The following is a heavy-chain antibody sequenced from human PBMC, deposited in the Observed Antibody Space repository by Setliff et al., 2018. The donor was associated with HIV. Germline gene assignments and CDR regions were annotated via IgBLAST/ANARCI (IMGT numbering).Heavy chain of an antibody. CDR1: GGSISSGGYY. CDR2: IYYSGST. CDR3: ARGERYSSSWYEGDNGFDP. J-gene: IGHJ5*02. V-gene: IGHV4-31*03. D-gene: IGHD6-13*01. Sequence: SDTLSLTCTVSGGSISSGGYYWSWIRQHPGKGLEWIGYIYYSGSTNYNPSLKRRVTISADTSKNQFSLKLTSVTAADTAVYYCARGERYSSSWYEGDNGFDPWGQGTLVTVSS.